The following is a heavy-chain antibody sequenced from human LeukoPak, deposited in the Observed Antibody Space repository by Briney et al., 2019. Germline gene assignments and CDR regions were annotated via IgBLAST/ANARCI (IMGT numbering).Heavy chain of an antibody. J-gene: IGHJ4*02. CDR1: GFTFSNYA. CDR2: IIGSNGAT. CDR3: VKGGYDYVEIAYFDF. V-gene: IGHV3-23*01. Sequence: GGYLRLSCAASGFTFSNYAMNWVHQAPGKGLEWVSLIIGSNGATFYADSVKGRFTISRDHSKNTLYLQMNSLRADDTAVYYCVKGGYDYVEIAYFDFWGQGTLVTVSS. D-gene: IGHD5-12*01.